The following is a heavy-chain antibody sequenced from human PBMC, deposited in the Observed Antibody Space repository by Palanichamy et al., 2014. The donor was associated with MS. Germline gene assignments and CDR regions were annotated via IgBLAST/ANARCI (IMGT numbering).Heavy chain of an antibody. CDR1: GYTLTRYY. CDR3: ARELPSMCYFDY. CDR2: INPTADRT. D-gene: IGHD2-2*01. J-gene: IGHJ4*02. V-gene: IGHV1-46*01. Sequence: QVQLVQSGAEAKKPGASMKISCKASGYTLTRYYMHWVRQAPGQGLEWMGMINPTADRTNYAQRFQGRVTMTRDTSANTVYMELGSLKSEDTAVYFCARELPSMCYFDYWGQGTLVTVSS.